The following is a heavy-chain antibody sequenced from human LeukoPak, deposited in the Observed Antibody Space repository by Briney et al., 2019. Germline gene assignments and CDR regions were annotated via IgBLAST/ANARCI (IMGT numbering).Heavy chain of an antibody. Sequence: GGSLRLSCAASGFTFSSYWMHWVRQAPGKGLVWVSRINSDGSSTSYADSVKGRFTISRDNAKNTLYLQMNSLRAEDTAVYYCAREGYCSGGSCYSTRAFDIWGQGTMVTVSS. CDR2: INSDGSST. V-gene: IGHV3-74*01. CDR3: AREGYCSGGSCYSTRAFDI. D-gene: IGHD2-15*01. CDR1: GFTFSSYW. J-gene: IGHJ3*02.